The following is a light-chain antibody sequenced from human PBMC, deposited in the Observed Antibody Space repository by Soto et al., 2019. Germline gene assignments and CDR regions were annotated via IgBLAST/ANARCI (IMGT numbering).Light chain of an antibody. CDR1: SSNMGGNY. CDR2: SNN. V-gene: IGLV1-47*02. CDR3: EAWDDSLSGHVV. J-gene: IGLJ2*01. Sequence: QSVLTQPPSASGTPGQRVTISCSGSSSNMGGNYVYWYQQLPGTAPKLLIYSNNQRPSGVPDRFFGSKSGTSASLAISGLRSEDEADYYCEAWDDSLSGHVVFGGGTKVTVL.